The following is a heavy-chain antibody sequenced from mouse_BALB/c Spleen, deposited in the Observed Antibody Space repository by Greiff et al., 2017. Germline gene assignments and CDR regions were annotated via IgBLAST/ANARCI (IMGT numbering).Heavy chain of an antibody. J-gene: IGHJ1*01. CDR2: ISCYNGAT. D-gene: IGHD1-1*01. CDR1: GYSFTGYY. CDR3: ASTTVVARGYFDV. V-gene: IGHV1S34*01. Sequence: LVKTGASVKISCKASGYSFTGYYLHWVKQSLGKSLEWIGFISCYNGATSYNQKFKGKATFTVDTSSSTAYMQFNSLTSEDSAIYNCASTTVVARGYFDVWGAGTTVTVSS.